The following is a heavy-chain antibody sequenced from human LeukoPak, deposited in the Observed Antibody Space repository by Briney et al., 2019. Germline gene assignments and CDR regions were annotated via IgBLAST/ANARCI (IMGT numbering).Heavy chain of an antibody. D-gene: IGHD3-10*01. CDR1: GDTFTSYY. V-gene: IGHV1-46*01. CDR3: ARDIGVRGFHYMDV. J-gene: IGHJ6*03. Sequence: ASVKVSCKASGDTFTSYYLHWVRQAPGQGLEWMGIINPSGDSTIYAQRFQGRVTMTRDTSTSTVYMELSNLRSEDTAVYYCARDIGVRGFHYMDVWGKGTTVTISS. CDR2: INPSGDST.